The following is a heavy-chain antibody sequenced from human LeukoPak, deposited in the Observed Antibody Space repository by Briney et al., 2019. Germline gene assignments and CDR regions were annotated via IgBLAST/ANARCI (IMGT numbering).Heavy chain of an antibody. V-gene: IGHV4-59*01. D-gene: IGHD5-18*01. Sequence: PSETLSLTCTVSGGSISSYYWSWIRQPPGKGLEWIGYIYYIGSTNYNPSLKSRVTISVDTSRNQFSLKLSSVTAADTAVYYCASTQGYSYGLLDYWGQGTLVTVST. CDR1: GGSISSYY. CDR3: ASTQGYSYGLLDY. CDR2: IYYIGST. J-gene: IGHJ4*02.